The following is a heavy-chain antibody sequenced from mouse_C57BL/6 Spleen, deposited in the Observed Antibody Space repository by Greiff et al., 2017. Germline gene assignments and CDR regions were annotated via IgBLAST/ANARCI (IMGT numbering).Heavy chain of an antibody. CDR2: IRLKSDNYAT. D-gene: IGHD2-5*01. V-gene: IGHV6-3*01. J-gene: IGHJ1*03. CDR3: TGSNYVDWYFDV. Sequence: EVMLVESGGGLVQPGGSMKLSCVASGFTFSNYWMNWVRQSPEKGLEWVAQIRLKSDNYATHYAESVKGRFTISRDDSKSSVYLQMNNLRAEDTGIYYCTGSNYVDWYFDVWGTGTTVTVSS. CDR1: GFTFSNYW.